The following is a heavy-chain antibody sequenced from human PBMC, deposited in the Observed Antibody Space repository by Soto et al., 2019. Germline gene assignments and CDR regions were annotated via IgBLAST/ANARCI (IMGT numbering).Heavy chain of an antibody. D-gene: IGHD3-10*01. Sequence: QVRLVESGGGVVQPGRSLRLSCAASGFTFSSYGMHWVRQAPGKGLEWVAVISNGGSKKYYAASVKGRFTISRDNSKNMLYLQMNSLRAEDTAVYYCADPGSTDLDVWGQGTTVTVSS. V-gene: IGHV3-30*03. J-gene: IGHJ6*02. CDR3: ADPGSTDLDV. CDR1: GFTFSSYG. CDR2: ISNGGSKK.